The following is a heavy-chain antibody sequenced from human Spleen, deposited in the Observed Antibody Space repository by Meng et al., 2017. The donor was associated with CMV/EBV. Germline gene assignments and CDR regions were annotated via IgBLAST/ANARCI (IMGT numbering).Heavy chain of an antibody. CDR1: GFSLSTRGVG. CDR2: IYWNDDK. CDR3: AHRRKQIVFPWFDP. J-gene: IGHJ5*02. Sequence: SGFSLSTRGVGVGWIRQPPGKALEWLALIYWNDDKRYSPSLKSRLTITKDTSKNQVVLTMTNMDPVDTATYYCAHRRKQIVFPWFDPWGQGTLVTVSS. D-gene: IGHD6-6*01. V-gene: IGHV2-5*01.